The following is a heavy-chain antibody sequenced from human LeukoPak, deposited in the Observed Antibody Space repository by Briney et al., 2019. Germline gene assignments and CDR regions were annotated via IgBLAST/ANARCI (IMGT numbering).Heavy chain of an antibody. CDR2: ISGSGGST. V-gene: IGHV3-23*01. Sequence: GGSLRLSCAASGFTFSSYAMSWVRQAPGKGLEWVSAISGSGGSTYYADSVKGRFTISRDNSKNTLYLQMNGLRAEDTAVYYCAKDKGYSSGWYFNWFDPWGQGTLVTVSS. CDR3: AKDKGYSSGWYFNWFDP. J-gene: IGHJ5*02. D-gene: IGHD6-19*01. CDR1: GFTFSSYA.